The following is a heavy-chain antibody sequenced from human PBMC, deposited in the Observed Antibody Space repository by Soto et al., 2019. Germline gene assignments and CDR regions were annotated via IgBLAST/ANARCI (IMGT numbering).Heavy chain of an antibody. J-gene: IGHJ4*02. D-gene: IGHD3-10*01. CDR1: GGTFSPYT. CDR3: TRYWEITVSPWSFGGF. V-gene: IGHV1-69*02. CDR2: IIPFHGVT. Sequence: QVQLVQSGAEVKKPGSSVKVSCTASGGTFSPYTINWVRQAPGQGLEWMGRIIPFHGVTNYAQKFQARVTITADKSTGTAYRELRGRIFANTVMYYCTRYWEITVSPWSFGGFWGRVPLVTVSS.